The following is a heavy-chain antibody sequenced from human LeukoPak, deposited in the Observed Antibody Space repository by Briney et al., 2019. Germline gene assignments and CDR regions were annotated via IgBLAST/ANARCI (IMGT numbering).Heavy chain of an antibody. J-gene: IGHJ5*02. D-gene: IGHD6-13*01. Sequence: ASVKVSCRASGYTFTGYYMHWVRQAPGQGLEWMGWINPNSGGTNYAQNFQGRVTMTRDTSISTAYMELSRLRSDDTAVYYCARPRYSSSWYFNWFDPWGQGTLVTVSS. V-gene: IGHV1-2*02. CDR1: GYTFTGYY. CDR3: ARPRYSSSWYFNWFDP. CDR2: INPNSGGT.